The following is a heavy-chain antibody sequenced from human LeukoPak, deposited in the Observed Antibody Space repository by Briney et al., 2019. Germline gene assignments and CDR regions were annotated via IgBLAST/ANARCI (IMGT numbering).Heavy chain of an antibody. J-gene: IGHJ4*02. CDR2: IDTKTGNP. D-gene: IGHD3-22*01. Sequence: GASVKVSCKASGYTFXXXXXXWVRLAPGQXLXXIGWIDTKTGNPTYAQGFAGRFVFSLDTSVTTTHLQISSLKAEDTAVYYCMSGRDTTGYFVYWGQGTLVTVSS. CDR1: GYTFXXXX. V-gene: IGHV7-4-1*02. CDR3: MSGRDTTGYFVY.